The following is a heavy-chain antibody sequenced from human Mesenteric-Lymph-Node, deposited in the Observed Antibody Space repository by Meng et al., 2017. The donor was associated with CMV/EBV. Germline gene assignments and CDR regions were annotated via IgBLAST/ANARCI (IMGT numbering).Heavy chain of an antibody. CDR1: GASYSGYY. D-gene: IGHD5-12*01. J-gene: IGHJ4*02. CDR3: ARRKVCYDY. Sequence: LPLTCGVYGASYSGYYWSWIRQPPGKGLEWIGEINHSGSTNYNPSLKSRVTISVDTSKNQFSLKLSSVTAADTAVYYCARRKVCYDYWGQGTLVTVSS. V-gene: IGHV4-34*01. CDR2: INHSGST.